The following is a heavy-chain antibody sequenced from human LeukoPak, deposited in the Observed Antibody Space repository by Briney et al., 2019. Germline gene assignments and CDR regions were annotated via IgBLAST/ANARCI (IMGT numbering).Heavy chain of an antibody. V-gene: IGHV3-30*02. Sequence: GGSLRLSCAASGFTFSSYGMHWVRQAPGKGLEWVAFIRYDGSNKYYADSVKGRFTISRDNSKNTLYLQMNSLTAEDTAVYYCAKALYGSGSYQGFDYWGQGTLVTVSS. CDR1: GFTFSSYG. CDR2: IRYDGSNK. J-gene: IGHJ4*02. CDR3: AKALYGSGSYQGFDY. D-gene: IGHD3-10*01.